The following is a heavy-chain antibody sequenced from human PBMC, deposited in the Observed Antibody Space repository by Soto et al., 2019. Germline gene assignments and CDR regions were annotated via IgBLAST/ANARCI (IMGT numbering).Heavy chain of an antibody. CDR3: AKDLIVPAGGKNFDY. V-gene: IGHV3-23*01. D-gene: IGHD2-2*01. CDR2: ISGSGGST. J-gene: IGHJ4*02. CDR1: GFTFSSYA. Sequence: EVQLLESGGGLVQPGGSLRLSCAASGFTFSSYAMSWVRQAPGKGLEWVSAISGSGGSTYYADSVKGQFTISRDNSKNPLYLQMNSLRAEDTALYYCAKDLIVPAGGKNFDYWCQGTLVTVSS.